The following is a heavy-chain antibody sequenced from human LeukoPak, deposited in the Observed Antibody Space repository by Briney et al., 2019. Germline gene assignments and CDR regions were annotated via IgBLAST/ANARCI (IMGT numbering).Heavy chain of an antibody. CDR3: AKDSRYYYIDY. V-gene: IGHV3-30*02. J-gene: IGHJ4*02. Sequence: SGGSLRLSCTASGFTFGDYAMSWVRQAPGKGLEWVAFTPYDGRKEYYADSVKGRFTISRDNSKNTLYLQMNSLKSEDTAVYYCAKDSRYYYIDYWGQGTLVTVSS. CDR2: TPYDGRKE. D-gene: IGHD1-14*01. CDR1: GFTFGDYA.